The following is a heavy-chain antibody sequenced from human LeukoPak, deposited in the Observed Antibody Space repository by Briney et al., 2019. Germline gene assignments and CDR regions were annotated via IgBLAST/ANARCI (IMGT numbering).Heavy chain of an antibody. CDR1: GGSISSSSYY. CDR3: ARHLSVSSWYNNHWFDP. CDR2: IYYSGST. V-gene: IGHV4-39*01. D-gene: IGHD6-13*01. Sequence: PSETLSFTCTVSGGSISSSSYYWGWIRQPPGKGLEWIGSIYYSGSTYYNPSLKSRVTISVDTSKNQFSLKLSSVTAADTAVYYCARHLSVSSWYNNHWFDPWGQGTLVTVSS. J-gene: IGHJ5*02.